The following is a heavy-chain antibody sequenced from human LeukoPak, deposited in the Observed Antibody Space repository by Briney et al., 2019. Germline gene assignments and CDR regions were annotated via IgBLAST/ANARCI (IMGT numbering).Heavy chain of an antibody. CDR1: GFTFSSYG. CDR3: AKNDYGDYGFDY. CDR2: ISYDGSNK. V-gene: IGHV3-30*18. Sequence: GGSLRLSCAASGFTFSSYGMHWVRQAPSKGLEWVAVISYDGSNKYYADSVKGRFTISRDNSKNTLYLQMNSLRAEDTAVYYCAKNDYGDYGFDYWGQGTLVTVSS. D-gene: IGHD4-17*01. J-gene: IGHJ4*02.